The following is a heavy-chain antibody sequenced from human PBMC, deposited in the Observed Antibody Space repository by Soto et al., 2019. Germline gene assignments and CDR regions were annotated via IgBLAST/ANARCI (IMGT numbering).Heavy chain of an antibody. V-gene: IGHV4-4*02. CDR3: ARDPGGYALNWFDP. J-gene: IGHJ5*02. Sequence: SETLSLTCAVSGGSISTSNWWSWVRQPPGKGLEWIGEVYHSGSTNYNPSFKSRVAMSVDKSKNQFSLKLNSVTAADTAVYYCARDPGGYALNWFDPWGQGTLVTVSS. CDR2: VYHSGST. CDR1: GGSISTSNW. D-gene: IGHD3-16*01.